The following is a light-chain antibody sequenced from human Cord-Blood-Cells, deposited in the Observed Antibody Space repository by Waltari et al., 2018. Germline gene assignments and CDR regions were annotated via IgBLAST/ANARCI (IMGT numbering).Light chain of an antibody. CDR1: QSVSSSY. J-gene: IGKJ1*01. V-gene: IGKV3-20*01. CDR2: GAS. Sequence: EIVLTQSLGTLSSSPGERATLSCRASQSVSSSYLTWYQQKPGQAPRPLIYGASSRATGIPDRFSGSGSWTDFTLTISRLEPEDFAVYYCQQYGSSPPRTFGQGTKVEIK. CDR3: QQYGSSPPRT.